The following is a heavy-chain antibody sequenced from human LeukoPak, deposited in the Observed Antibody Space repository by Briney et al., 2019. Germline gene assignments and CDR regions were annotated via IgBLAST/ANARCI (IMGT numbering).Heavy chain of an antibody. Sequence: SEALSLTCAVYGGSFSGYYWSWIRQPPGKGLEWIGEINHSGSTDYNPSLKSRVTISVDTSKNQFSLKLSSVTAADTAVYYCARVRATVTTTHDYWGQGTLVTVSS. CDR1: GGSFSGYY. J-gene: IGHJ4*02. V-gene: IGHV4-34*01. D-gene: IGHD4-17*01. CDR3: ARVRATVTTTHDY. CDR2: INHSGST.